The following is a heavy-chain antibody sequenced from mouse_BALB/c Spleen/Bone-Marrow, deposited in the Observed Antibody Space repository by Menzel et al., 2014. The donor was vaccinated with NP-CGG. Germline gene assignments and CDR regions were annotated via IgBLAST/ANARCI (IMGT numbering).Heavy chain of an antibody. D-gene: IGHD2-3*01. CDR2: ISYSGST. V-gene: IGHV3-8*02. CDR3: ARYDGYSSDY. J-gene: IGHJ2*01. CDR1: GDSINSGY. Sequence: EVKLQESGPSLVKPSQTLSLTCSVTGDSINSGYWNWIRKFPGNKLEYMGYISYSGSTYYNPSLKSRISITRDTSKNQYYLQLNSVTTEDTATYYCARYDGYSSDYWGQGTTLTVSS.